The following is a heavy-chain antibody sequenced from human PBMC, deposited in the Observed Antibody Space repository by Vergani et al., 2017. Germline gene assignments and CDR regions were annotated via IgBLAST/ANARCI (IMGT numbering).Heavy chain of an antibody. CDR1: GGSFSGYY. J-gene: IGHJ4*02. Sequence: QVQLQQWGAGLLKPSETLSLTCAVYGGSFSGYYWSWIRQPPGKGLEWIGEINHSGSTNYNPSLKSRVTISVDTSKNQFSLKLSSVTAADTAVYYCARGCSGGSCYFSNWGQGTLVTVSS. CDR2: INHSGST. CDR3: ARGCSGGSCYFSN. V-gene: IGHV4-34*01. D-gene: IGHD2-15*01.